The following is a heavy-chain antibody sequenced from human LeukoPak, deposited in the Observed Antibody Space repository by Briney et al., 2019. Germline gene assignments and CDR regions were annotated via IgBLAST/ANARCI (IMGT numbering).Heavy chain of an antibody. CDR3: ARKTYYGSGSYSDYFDY. Sequence: GGSLRLSCAASGFTFSSYSMNWVRQAPGKGLEWVSYISSSGSTIYYADSVKGRFTISRDNAKNSLYLQMNSLRAEDTAVYYCARKTYYGSGSYSDYFDYWGQGTLVTVSS. CDR2: ISSSGSTI. CDR1: GFTFSSYS. V-gene: IGHV3-48*04. J-gene: IGHJ4*02. D-gene: IGHD3-10*01.